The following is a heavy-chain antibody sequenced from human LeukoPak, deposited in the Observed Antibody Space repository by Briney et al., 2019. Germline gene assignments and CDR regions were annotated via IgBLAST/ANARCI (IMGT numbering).Heavy chain of an antibody. CDR2: IYYSGST. D-gene: IGHD3-22*01. CDR1: GGSFSGYY. V-gene: IGHV4-59*08. J-gene: IGHJ3*02. Sequence: SETLSLTCAVYGGSFSGYYWSWIRQPPGKGLEWIGYIYYSGSTNYNPSLKSRVTISVDTSKNQFSLKLSSVTAADTAVYYCARRWYDSSGYYLDAFDIWGQGTMVTVSS. CDR3: ARRWYDSSGYYLDAFDI.